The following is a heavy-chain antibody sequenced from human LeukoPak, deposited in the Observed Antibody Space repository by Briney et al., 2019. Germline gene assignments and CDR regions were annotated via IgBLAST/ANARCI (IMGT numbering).Heavy chain of an antibody. D-gene: IGHD6-19*01. V-gene: IGHV4-34*01. CDR3: ARGVLTVAGTTTFDY. CDR1: GGSFSGYY. J-gene: IGHJ4*02. Sequence: SETLSLTCAVYGGSFSGYYWSWIRQPPGKGLEWIGEINHSGSTNYNPSLKSRVTISVNTSKNQFSLKLSSVTAADTAVYYCARGVLTVAGTTTFDYWGQGTLVTVSS. CDR2: INHSGST.